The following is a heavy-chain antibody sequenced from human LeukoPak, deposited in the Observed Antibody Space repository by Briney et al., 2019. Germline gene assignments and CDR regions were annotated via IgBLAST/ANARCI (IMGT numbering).Heavy chain of an antibody. V-gene: IGHV4-39*07. CDR3: ARVYYHGSGSNYFDY. CDR2: IYYSGST. Sequence: SETLSLTCTVSGGSISSSSYYWGWIRQPPGKGLEWIGSIYYSGSTYYNPSLKSRVTISVDTSKNQFSLRLSSVTAAETAIYYCARVYYHGSGSNYFDYWGQGTLVTVSS. J-gene: IGHJ4*02. CDR1: GGSISSSSYY. D-gene: IGHD3-10*01.